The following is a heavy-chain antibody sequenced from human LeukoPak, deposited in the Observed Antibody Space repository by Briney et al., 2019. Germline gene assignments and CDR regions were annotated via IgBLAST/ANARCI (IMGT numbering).Heavy chain of an antibody. CDR1: AFTVSSYA. J-gene: IGHJ6*03. CDR3: AKNSGHLGYYYMDV. CDR2: ISGGGGNT. Sequence: PGGSLRLSCAASAFTVSSYAMSWVRQAPGKGLEWVSGISGGGGNTYYADSVKGRFTISRDNSKSTVYLQMNSLRAEDTAVYYCAKNSGHLGYYYMDVWGKGTAVTVSS. V-gene: IGHV3-23*01.